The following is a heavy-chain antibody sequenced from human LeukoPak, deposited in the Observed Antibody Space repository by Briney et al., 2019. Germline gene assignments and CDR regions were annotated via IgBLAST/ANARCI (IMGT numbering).Heavy chain of an antibody. CDR1: GYTFTGYY. V-gene: IGHV1-2*02. CDR3: ATVRGYEGGAYSFDY. D-gene: IGHD3-22*01. CDR2: INPNSGGT. J-gene: IGHJ4*02. Sequence: ASVKVSCKASGYTFTGYYMHWVRQAPGQGLEWMGWINPNSGGTIYSQNFQDRVTMTRDTSISTAYMELSRLRSDDTAVYYCATVRGYEGGAYSFDYWGQGTLVTVSS.